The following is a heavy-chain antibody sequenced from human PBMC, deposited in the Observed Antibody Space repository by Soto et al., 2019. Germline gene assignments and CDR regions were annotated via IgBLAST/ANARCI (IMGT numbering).Heavy chain of an antibody. CDR1: GGTFSSYA. Sequence: QVQLVQSGAEVKKPGSSVKVSCKASGGTFSSYAISWVRQAPGQGLEWMGGIIPIFGTANYAQKFQGRVTITXXEXTXXDYMELSSLRSEDTAVYYCARSEWSGSYYYYGMDVWGQGTTVTVSS. J-gene: IGHJ6*02. V-gene: IGHV1-69*05. CDR2: IIPIFGTA. D-gene: IGHD1-26*01. CDR3: ARSEWSGSYYYYGMDV.